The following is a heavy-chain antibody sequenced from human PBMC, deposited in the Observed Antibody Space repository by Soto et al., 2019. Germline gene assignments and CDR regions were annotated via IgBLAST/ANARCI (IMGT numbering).Heavy chain of an antibody. CDR3: APLSVSLSGPYGIHV. J-gene: IGHJ6*02. CDR2: MFYSGLT. V-gene: IGHV4-39*01. CDR1: GYSVSSSDYY. Sequence: PSETLSLTCSVSGYSVSSSDYYWAWIRQRPGKGLEWIGSMFYSGLTYYNPSLKSRVTLSVDTSKNQFSVRLNSVTAADTAVYYCAPLSVSLSGPYGIHVWGQGTTVTVSS. D-gene: IGHD2-15*01.